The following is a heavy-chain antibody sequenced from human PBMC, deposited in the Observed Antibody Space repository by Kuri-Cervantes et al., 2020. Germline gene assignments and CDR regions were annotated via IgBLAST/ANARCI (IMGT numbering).Heavy chain of an antibody. CDR3: ARVIISGGTYYLLDY. CDR2: INPSGGST. V-gene: IGHV1-46*03. Sequence: ASVKVSCKASGYTFTSYYMHWVRQAPGQGLEWMGIINPSGGSTSYAQKFQGRVTMTRDTSTSTVYMELSSLRSEDTAIYYCARVIISGGTYYLLDYGGQGTLVTVSS. CDR1: GYTFTSYY. J-gene: IGHJ4*02. D-gene: IGHD1-26*01.